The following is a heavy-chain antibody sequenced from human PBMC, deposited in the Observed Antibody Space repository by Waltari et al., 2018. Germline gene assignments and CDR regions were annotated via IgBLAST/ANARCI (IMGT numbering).Heavy chain of an antibody. J-gene: IGHJ4*02. CDR2: IYSGGNT. CDR3: ARGPGEFLPIDF. D-gene: IGHD7-27*01. V-gene: IGHV3-53*01. Sequence: EVQLVESGGGLFQPGGSLRLSCAASGFTVSTNYMSWVRQAPGKGLDWVSVIYSGGNTYSADSVKGRFIISRDNSKNTLYLQMNSLRAEDTAVYYCARGPGEFLPIDFWGQGTLVTVSS. CDR1: GFTVSTNY.